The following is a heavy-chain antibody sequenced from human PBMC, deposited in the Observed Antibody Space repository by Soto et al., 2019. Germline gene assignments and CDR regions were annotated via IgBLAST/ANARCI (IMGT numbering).Heavy chain of an antibody. CDR2: ISYDGSNK. Sequence: PGGSLRLSCAASGVTFSSYARHWVRQAPGKGLEWVAVISYDGSNKYYADSVKGRFTISRDNSKNTRYLQMNSLGAEDTAVYYCARALGGMDVRGQGTTVTVSS. D-gene: IGHD1-26*01. J-gene: IGHJ6*02. CDR3: ARALGGMDV. V-gene: IGHV3-30-3*01. CDR1: GVTFSSYA.